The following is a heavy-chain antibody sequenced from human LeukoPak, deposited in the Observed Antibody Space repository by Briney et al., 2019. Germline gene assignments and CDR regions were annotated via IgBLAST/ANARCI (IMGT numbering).Heavy chain of an antibody. CDR2: INPSGGST. CDR1: GYTFTSYY. V-gene: IGHV1-46*01. J-gene: IGHJ6*04. D-gene: IGHD5-24*01. Sequence: ASVKVSCKASGYTFTSYYMHWVRQAPGQGLEWMGIINPSGGSTSYAQKFQGRVTMTRDMSTSTVYMELSSLRSEDTAVYYCARDWRVRRDGYPHRDQGVDVWGKGTTVTVSS. CDR3: ARDWRVRRDGYPHRDQGVDV.